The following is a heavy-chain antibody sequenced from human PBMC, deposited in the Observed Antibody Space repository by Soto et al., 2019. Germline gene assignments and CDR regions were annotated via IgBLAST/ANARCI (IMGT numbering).Heavy chain of an antibody. CDR2: MYYSGSS. Sequence: SETLSLTCSVSGDSVSSGSYYWSWIRQPPGKGLEWIGYMYYSGSSNYNPSLKSRVTISVDTSKNQFFLQMSSLRPEDTALYYCAKALDYDSSGYYYFDYWGQGTLVTVSS. D-gene: IGHD3-22*01. V-gene: IGHV4-61*01. CDR1: GDSVSSGSYY. J-gene: IGHJ4*02. CDR3: AKALDYDSSGYYYFDY.